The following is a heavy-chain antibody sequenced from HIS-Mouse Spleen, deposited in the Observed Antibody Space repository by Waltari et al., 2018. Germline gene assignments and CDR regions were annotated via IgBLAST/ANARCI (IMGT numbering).Heavy chain of an antibody. CDR2: INHSGST. V-gene: IGHV4-34*01. CDR1: GGSFSGYY. CDR3: ARGRYGSGSYWWAYYYYGMDV. Sequence: QVQLQQWGAGLLKPSETLSLTCAVYGGSFSGYYWSWIRQPPGKGLEWIGEINHSGSTNSNPALKSRVTISVDTSKNQFSLKLSCVTAADTAVYYCARGRYGSGSYWWAYYYYGMDVWGQGTTVTVSS. J-gene: IGHJ6*02. D-gene: IGHD3-10*01.